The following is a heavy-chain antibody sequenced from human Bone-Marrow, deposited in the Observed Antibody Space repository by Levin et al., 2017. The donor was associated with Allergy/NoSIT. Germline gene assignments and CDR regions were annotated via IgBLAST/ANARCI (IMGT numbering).Heavy chain of an antibody. CDR1: GFTFSNAW. V-gene: IGHV3-15*01. CDR3: TTYIVVVPAARSNYDYDGMDG. CDR2: IKSKTDGGTT. D-gene: IGHD2-2*01. Sequence: PGESLKISCAASGFTFSNAWMSWVRQAPGKGLEWVGRIKSKTDGGTTDYAAPVKGRFTISRDDSKNTLYLQMNSLKTEDTAVYYCTTYIVVVPAARSNYDYDGMDGWGQGTTVTVSS. J-gene: IGHJ6*02.